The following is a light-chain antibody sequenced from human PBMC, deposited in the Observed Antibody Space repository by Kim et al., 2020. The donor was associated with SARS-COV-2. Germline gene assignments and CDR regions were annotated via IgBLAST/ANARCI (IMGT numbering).Light chain of an antibody. CDR2: AAS. J-gene: IGKJ1*01. V-gene: IGKV1-8*01. CDR3: QQYYDYPRT. Sequence: AIRITQSPSSLSASTGDRITITCRASQRISSYLAWYQQKPGKAPNLLIYAASTLQSGVPSRFSGSGSGTDFTLTISCLQSEDFATYYCQQYYDYPRTFGQVTKVDIK. CDR1: QRISSY.